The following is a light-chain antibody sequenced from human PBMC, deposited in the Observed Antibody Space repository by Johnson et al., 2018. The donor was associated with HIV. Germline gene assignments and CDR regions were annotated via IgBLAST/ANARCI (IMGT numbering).Light chain of an antibody. CDR3: GTGESSLSANV. J-gene: IGLJ1*01. V-gene: IGLV1-51*02. CDR1: SSNIGNNY. CDR2: ENN. Sequence: QSVLTQPPSVSAAPGQKVTISCSGSSSNIGNNYVSWYQQLPGTAPKLLIYENNKRPSGIPDRFSGSKSGTPATLGITGLQTGDAADYYCGTGESSLSANVFGTGTKVTVV.